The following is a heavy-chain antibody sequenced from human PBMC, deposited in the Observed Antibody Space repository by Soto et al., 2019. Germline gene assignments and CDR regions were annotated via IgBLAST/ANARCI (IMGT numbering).Heavy chain of an antibody. CDR2: IKEAGSET. Sequence: GGSLRLSCAAAGFTFSGYWMSWFGQAPGKGLEWVANIKEAGSETYYVDPVKGRFTISRDNSKNTLYLQMNSLRAEDTAVYYCAKDSTGFYGDYVDHWGQGTLVTVSS. CDR3: AKDSTGFYGDYVDH. CDR1: GFTFSGYW. J-gene: IGHJ4*02. D-gene: IGHD4-17*01. V-gene: IGHV3-7*05.